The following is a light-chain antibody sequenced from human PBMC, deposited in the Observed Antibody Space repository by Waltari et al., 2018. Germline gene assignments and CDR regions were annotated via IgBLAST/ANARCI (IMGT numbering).Light chain of an antibody. CDR3: MQGIRLYS. J-gene: IGKJ2*03. CDR2: DIY. V-gene: IGKV2-29*02. CDR1: EDLLHIDGKTY. Sequence: VWMAQSPLSLSVTPGQPASISCKSSEDLLHIDGKTYLYWFVQKPGQSPQLLIQDIYSRVEGVPERFSGTGSATDFTLKISRVEAEDAGIYYCMQGIRLYSFGQGTKLEI.